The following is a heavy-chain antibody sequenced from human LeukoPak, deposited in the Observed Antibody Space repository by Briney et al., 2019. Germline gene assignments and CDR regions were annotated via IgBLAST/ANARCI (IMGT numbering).Heavy chain of an antibody. CDR2: IIPILGIA. J-gene: IGHJ4*02. CDR3: ARDTYSSSSPLDY. Sequence: ASVKVSCKASGGTFSSYTISWVRQAPGQGLEWMGRIIPILGIANYAQKFQGRVTITADKSTSTAYMELSSLRSEDTAVYYCARDTYSSSSPLDYWGQGTLSPSPQ. CDR1: GGTFSSYT. V-gene: IGHV1-69*04. D-gene: IGHD6-6*01.